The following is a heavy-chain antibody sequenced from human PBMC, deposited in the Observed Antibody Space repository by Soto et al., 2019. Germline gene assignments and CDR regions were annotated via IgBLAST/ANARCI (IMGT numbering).Heavy chain of an antibody. V-gene: IGHV3-30*18. CDR3: AKPRYSLQGPPFDP. CDR1: GFRFSSYS. CDR2: ISSDGSSS. J-gene: IGHJ5*02. Sequence: QVKLVESGGGVVQSGGSRRLSCEASGFRFSSYSIHWVRQAPGKGLEWVAVISSDGSSSDFADSVKGRFAISRDNSRKNTVYLQMNNLRPDDTAVYYCAKPRYSLQGPPFDPWGHGTLVSVSS. D-gene: IGHD4-4*01.